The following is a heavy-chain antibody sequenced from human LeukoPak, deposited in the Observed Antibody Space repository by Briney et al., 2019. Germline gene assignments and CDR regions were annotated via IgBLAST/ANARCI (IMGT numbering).Heavy chain of an antibody. CDR3: ARFQYYDILTGYYGAFDI. V-gene: IGHV1-18*01. CDR1: GYTFTSYG. CDR2: ISAYNGKT. D-gene: IGHD3-9*01. J-gene: IGHJ3*02. Sequence: GASVKVSCKASGYTFTSYGISWVRQAPGQGLEWMGWISAYNGKTNYAQKLQGRVTMTTDTSTSTAYMELRSLRSDDTAVYYCARFQYYDILTGYYGAFDIWGQGTMVTVSS.